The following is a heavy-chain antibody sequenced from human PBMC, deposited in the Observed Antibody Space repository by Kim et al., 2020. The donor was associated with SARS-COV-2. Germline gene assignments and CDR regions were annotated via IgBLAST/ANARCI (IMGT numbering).Heavy chain of an antibody. CDR3: ARGIAAPRTPYYFDY. CDR2: IYYSGST. V-gene: IGHV4-31*03. D-gene: IGHD6-6*01. Sequence: SETLSLTCTVSGGSISSGGYYWSWIRQHPGKGLEWIGYIYYSGSTYYNPSLKSRVTISVDTSKNQFSLKLSSVTAADTAVYYCARGIAAPRTPYYFDYWGQGTLVTVSS. CDR1: GGSISSGGYY. J-gene: IGHJ4*02.